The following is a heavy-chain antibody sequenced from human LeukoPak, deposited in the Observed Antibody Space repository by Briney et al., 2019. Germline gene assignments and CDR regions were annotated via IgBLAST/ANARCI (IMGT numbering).Heavy chain of an antibody. CDR2: IYTSGST. Sequence: SETLSLTCTVSGGSISSYYWSWIRQPPGKGLEWIGRIYTSGSTNYNPSLKSRVTISVDTSKNQFSLKLSSVTAADTAVYYCARETYYDFWSGYLPGYYYYMDVWGKGTTVTVSS. CDR3: ARETYYDFWSGYLPGYYYYMDV. D-gene: IGHD3-3*01. CDR1: GGSISSYY. J-gene: IGHJ6*03. V-gene: IGHV4-4*08.